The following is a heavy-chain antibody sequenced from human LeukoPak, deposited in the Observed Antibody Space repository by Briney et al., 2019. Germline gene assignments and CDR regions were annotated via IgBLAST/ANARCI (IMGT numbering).Heavy chain of an antibody. CDR1: GFTFSSYW. CDR3: AKSLLDPHIPTLFDY. D-gene: IGHD3/OR15-3a*01. V-gene: IGHV3-74*01. CDR2: INSDGSTT. J-gene: IGHJ4*02. Sequence: GGSLRLSCAASGFTFSSYWMHWVRQAPGKGLVWVSRINSDGSTTSYADSVKGRFTISRDNAKNTLYLQMNSLRAEDTAVYYCAKSLLDPHIPTLFDYWGQGTLVTVSS.